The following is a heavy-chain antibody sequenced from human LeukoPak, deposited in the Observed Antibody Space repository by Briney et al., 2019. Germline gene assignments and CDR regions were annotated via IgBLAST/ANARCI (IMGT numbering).Heavy chain of an antibody. V-gene: IGHV4-34*01. Sequence: SETLSLTCAVYGGSFSGYYWSWIRQPPGKGLEWIGEINHSGSTNYNPSLKSRVTISVDTSKNQFSLKLDSVTAADTAVYYCARRAAVGQAYFDYWGQAMLVTVSS. J-gene: IGHJ4*02. CDR2: INHSGST. D-gene: IGHD6-13*01. CDR1: GGSFSGYY. CDR3: ARRAAVGQAYFDY.